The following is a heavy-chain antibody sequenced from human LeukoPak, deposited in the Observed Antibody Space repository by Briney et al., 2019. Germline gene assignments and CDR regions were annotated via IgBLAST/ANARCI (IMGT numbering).Heavy chain of an antibody. D-gene: IGHD6-19*01. CDR2: FSYNVHS. V-gene: IGHV4-61*01. CDR3: ARDMAVHPYNWFDP. J-gene: IGHJ5*02. Sequence: SETLSLTCTVSGGSVSSSNYYWSWIRQPPGKGLEWVGFFSYNVHSDYNPSLKSRVTISVDTSKNQFSLRLSSVTAADTTVYFCARDMAVHPYNWFDPWGQGTLVTVSS. CDR1: GGSVSSSNYY.